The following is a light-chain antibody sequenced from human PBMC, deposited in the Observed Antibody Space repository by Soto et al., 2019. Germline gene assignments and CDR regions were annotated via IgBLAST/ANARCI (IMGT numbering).Light chain of an antibody. V-gene: IGKV1-5*03. CDR1: QSIRSW. J-gene: IGKJ4*01. CDR3: QQYNSYPLT. Sequence: DIQMTQSPSTLSAFVGDRVTITCRAPQSIRSWLAWYQQKPGEAPQLLIYKASNLESGVPSRFSGSGSGTDFTLTISSLQPDDFATYYCQQYNSYPLTFGGGTKVEIK. CDR2: KAS.